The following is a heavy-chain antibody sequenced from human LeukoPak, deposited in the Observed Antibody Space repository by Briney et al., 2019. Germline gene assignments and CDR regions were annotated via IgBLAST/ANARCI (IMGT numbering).Heavy chain of an antibody. CDR2: IRGSGDST. Sequence: PGGSLRLSCAASGFTFSSYDMNWVRQAPGKGLEWVSTIRGSGDSTYYADSVKGRFTISRDNSKNTLYLQMNSLRAEDTAVYYCASGSGSYRTPYYYMDVWGTGTTVTVSS. V-gene: IGHV3-23*01. D-gene: IGHD3-10*01. J-gene: IGHJ6*03. CDR1: GFTFSSYD. CDR3: ASGSGSYRTPYYYMDV.